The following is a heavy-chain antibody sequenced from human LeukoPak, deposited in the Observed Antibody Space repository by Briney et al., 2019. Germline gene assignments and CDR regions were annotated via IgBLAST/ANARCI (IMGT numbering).Heavy chain of an antibody. CDR3: ARGWKQQLVRDYYYGMDV. CDR2: IIPIFGTA. Sequence: SVKVSCKAPGGTFSSYAISWVRQAPGQGLEWMGGIIPIFGTANYAQKFQGRVTITADKSTSTAYMELSSLRSEDTAVYYCARGWKQQLVRDYYYGMDVWGQGTTVTVSS. CDR1: GGTFSSYA. D-gene: IGHD6-13*01. V-gene: IGHV1-69*06. J-gene: IGHJ6*02.